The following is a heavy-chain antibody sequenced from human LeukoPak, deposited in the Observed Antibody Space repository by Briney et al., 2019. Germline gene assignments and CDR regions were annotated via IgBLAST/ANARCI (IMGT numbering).Heavy chain of an antibody. CDR2: INHSGST. CDR3: ARTTEGYCRGRSCYSYYYYMDV. J-gene: IGHJ6*03. CDR1: GGSFSGYY. Sequence: SETLSLTCAVYGGSFSGYYWSWIRQPPGKGLEWIGEINHSGSTNYNPSLKSRVTISVDTSKNQFSLKLRSVTAADTAVYYCARTTEGYCRGRSCYSYYYYMDVWGKGTTVTVSS. V-gene: IGHV4-34*01. D-gene: IGHD2-15*01.